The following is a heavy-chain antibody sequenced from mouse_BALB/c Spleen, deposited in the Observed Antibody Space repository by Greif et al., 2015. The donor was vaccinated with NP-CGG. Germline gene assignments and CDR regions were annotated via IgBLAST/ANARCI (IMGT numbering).Heavy chain of an antibody. J-gene: IGHJ4*01. D-gene: IGHD2-14*01. Sequence: QVQLKESGAELAKPGASVKMSRKASGYTFTSYWMHWVKQRPGQGLEWIGYINPSTGYTEYNQKFKDKATLTADKSSSTAYMQLSSLTSEDSAVYYCAREGYDGYAMDYWGQGTSVTVSS. V-gene: IGHV1-7*01. CDR2: INPSTGYT. CDR1: GYTFTSYW. CDR3: AREGYDGYAMDY.